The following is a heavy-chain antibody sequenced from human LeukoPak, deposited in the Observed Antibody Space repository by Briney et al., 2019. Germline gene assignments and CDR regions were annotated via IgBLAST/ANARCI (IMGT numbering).Heavy chain of an antibody. CDR3: ARGVTMIVVVIRDWYFDL. CDR2: IYYTRST. J-gene: IGHJ2*01. Sequence: TFSSYAMAWIRQPPGKGLEWIGSIYYTRSTYYNPSLKSRVTISVDTSKNQFSLKLTSVTAADTAVYYCARGVTMIVVVIRDWYFDLWGRGTLVTVSS. V-gene: IGHV4-39*01. CDR1: TFSSYA. D-gene: IGHD3-22*01.